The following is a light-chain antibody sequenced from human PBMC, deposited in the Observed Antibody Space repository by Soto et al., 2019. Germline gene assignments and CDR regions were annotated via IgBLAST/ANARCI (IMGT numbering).Light chain of an antibody. CDR3: CSYAGLNTWV. Sequence: QSALTQPASVSGSPGQSITFSCTGTSSDVGSYNLVWWYQQHPGKAPQLVIYDVTRRPSGVSNRFSGSKSANTASLTISGLQAEDEADYYCCSYAGLNTWVFGTGTKLTVL. V-gene: IGLV2-23*02. J-gene: IGLJ1*01. CDR2: DVT. CDR1: SSDVGSYNL.